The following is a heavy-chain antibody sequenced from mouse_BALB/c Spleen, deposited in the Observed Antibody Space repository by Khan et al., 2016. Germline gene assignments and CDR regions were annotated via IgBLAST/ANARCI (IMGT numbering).Heavy chain of an antibody. CDR1: GYTFTSYW. D-gene: IGHD2-1*01. CDR3: TRWGGNYPPYAMDY. Sequence: VRLQQSGTVLARPGASVKMSCKASGYTFTSYWMHWVKQRPGQGLEWIGAIYPGNSDTSYNQKFKGKAKLTAVTSTSTAYMELSSLTNEDSAVYYCTRWGGNYPPYAMDYWGQGTSVTVSS. V-gene: IGHV1-5*01. J-gene: IGHJ4*01. CDR2: IYPGNSDT.